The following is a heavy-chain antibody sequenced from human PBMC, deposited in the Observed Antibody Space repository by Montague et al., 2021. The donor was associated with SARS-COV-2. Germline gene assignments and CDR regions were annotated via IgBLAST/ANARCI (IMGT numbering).Heavy chain of an antibody. V-gene: IGHV4-59*01. Sequence: SEALSLTCTVSGDSISTYYWSWIRQPPGKGLEWIGYIYYNGYTNXNPSRKSRVTISVDTSKNQFSLRLSSVTAADTAVYFCARGGATYYYDTSGYVNAFDTWGQGTMVTVSS. CDR2: IYYNGYT. CDR1: GDSISTYY. CDR3: ARGGATYYYDTSGYVNAFDT. J-gene: IGHJ3*02. D-gene: IGHD3-22*01.